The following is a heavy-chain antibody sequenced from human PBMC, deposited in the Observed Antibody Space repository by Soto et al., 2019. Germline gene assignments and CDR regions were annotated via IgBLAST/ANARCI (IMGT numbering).Heavy chain of an antibody. Sequence: QPQLQESGPGLVKPSETLSLTCTVSGGSIISDHYYWAWIRQPPGKGPEWIGNMHYSGNTYQNPSLKSRVTIFVDTSKNQFSLHLSSVTAADTAVYYCARHGGNKFDYWGQGTLVTVSS. CDR2: MHYSGNT. CDR1: GGSIISDHYY. V-gene: IGHV4-39*01. CDR3: ARHGGNKFDY. D-gene: IGHD3-16*01. J-gene: IGHJ4*02.